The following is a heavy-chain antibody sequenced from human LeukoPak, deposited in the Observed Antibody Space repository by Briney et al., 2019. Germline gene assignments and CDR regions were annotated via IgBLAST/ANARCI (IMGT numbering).Heavy chain of an antibody. CDR1: GGSISSGSYY. CDR2: IYTSGST. V-gene: IGHV4-61*02. D-gene: IGHD3-16*01. Sequence: SETVSLTCTVSGGSISSGSYYWSWIRQPAGKGLEWIVRIYTSGSTNYNPSLKSRVTISVDTSKNQFSLKLSSVTAADTAVYYCTRSLWGSLKNYYYYYYMDVWGKGTTVTVSS. CDR3: TRSLWGSLKNYYYYYYMDV. J-gene: IGHJ6*03.